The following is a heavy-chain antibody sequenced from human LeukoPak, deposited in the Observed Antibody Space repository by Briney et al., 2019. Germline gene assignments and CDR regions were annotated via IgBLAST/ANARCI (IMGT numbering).Heavy chain of an antibody. V-gene: IGHV3-30*01. J-gene: IGHJ6*03. CDR1: GFTFSRHV. CDR3: ARGGIPTGPYYYFYYMDV. Sequence: GGSLRLSCAASGFTFSRHVMHWVRQAPGKGLEWVATISYDGNNKFYADSVKGGFTISRDNSRNTLYLQMNSLKGEDAAVYSCARGGIPTGPYYYFYYMDVWGKGTAVTVSS. D-gene: IGHD3-10*01. CDR2: ISYDGNNK.